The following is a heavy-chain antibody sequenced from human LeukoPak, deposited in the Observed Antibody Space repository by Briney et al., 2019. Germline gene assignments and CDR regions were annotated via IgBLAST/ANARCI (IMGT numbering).Heavy chain of an antibody. CDR1: GFTFDDYA. CDR2: ISWQGGNI. J-gene: IGHJ4*02. Sequence: PGRSLRLSCAASGFTFDDYAMHWVRQAPGKGLEWVSGISWQGGNIGYADSVKGRFTISRDNAKNSLFLQMSSLRAEDTALYYCAKDMGAYSSSSYYFDYWGQGTLVTVSS. CDR3: AKDMGAYSSSSYYFDY. D-gene: IGHD6-13*01. V-gene: IGHV3-9*01.